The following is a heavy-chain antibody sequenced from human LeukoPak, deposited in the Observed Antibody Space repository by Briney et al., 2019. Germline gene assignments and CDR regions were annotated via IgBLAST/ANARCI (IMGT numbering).Heavy chain of an antibody. CDR1: GFTFNIYS. CDR2: ISSTSSHK. V-gene: IGHV3-21*01. Sequence: GSLRLSCAASGFTFNIYSMNWVRQAPGKGLEWVSSISSTSSHKYYADSVKGRFTVFRDNAKNSLYLQMTSLRAEDTAVYYCAREFADSWGQGTLVIVSS. J-gene: IGHJ4*02. CDR3: AREFADS.